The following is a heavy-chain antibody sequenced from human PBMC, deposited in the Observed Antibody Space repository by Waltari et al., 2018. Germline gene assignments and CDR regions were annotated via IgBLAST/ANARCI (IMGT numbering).Heavy chain of an antibody. CDR2: KSYDGSDK. J-gene: IGHJ4*02. Sequence: QVYLEESGGGVVQPGRSLRLSCAVSGFTFHNYAMHWVRQAPGKGLEWVSLKSYDGSDKYYADSVTGRFTISRDNSEHTLYLQMNSLRTEDTAIYYCARDSQTAVTSFDYWGQGTLGTVSS. D-gene: IGHD4-17*01. CDR3: ARDSQTAVTSFDY. CDR1: GFTFHNYA. V-gene: IGHV3-30*01.